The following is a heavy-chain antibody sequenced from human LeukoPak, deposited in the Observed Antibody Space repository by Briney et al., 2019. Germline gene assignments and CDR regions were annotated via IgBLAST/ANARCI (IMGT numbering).Heavy chain of an antibody. V-gene: IGHV4-34*01. D-gene: IGHD2-15*01. CDR3: ARLCSGGSCYYFDY. Sequence: SETLSLTCAVYGESFSGYYWSWIRQPPGKGLEWIGEINHSGRTNYNPSLKSRATISVDTSKNQFSLRLSSVTAADTAVYYCARLCSGGSCYYFDYWGQGTLVTVSS. J-gene: IGHJ4*02. CDR2: INHSGRT. CDR1: GESFSGYY.